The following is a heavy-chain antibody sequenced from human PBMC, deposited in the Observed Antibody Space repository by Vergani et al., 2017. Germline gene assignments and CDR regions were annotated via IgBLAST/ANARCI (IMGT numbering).Heavy chain of an antibody. CDR1: GFTFSSHG. CDR2: IWYDGSNK. CDR3: ARWGNEKRLDS. D-gene: IGHD1-1*01. Sequence: QVQLVESEGGVVQPGRSLTLSCVASGFTFSSHGMHWVRQAPGKGLEWVAVIWYDGSNKYYGDSVKGRFTISRDNSKNTLYLQMNSLRVEDTAVYYCARWGNEKRLDSGGQGTRVTVSS. V-gene: IGHV3-33*01. J-gene: IGHJ5*01.